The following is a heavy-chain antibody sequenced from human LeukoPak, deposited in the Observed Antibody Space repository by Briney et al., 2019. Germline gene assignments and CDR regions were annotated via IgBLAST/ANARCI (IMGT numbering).Heavy chain of an antibody. Sequence: SETLSLTCTVSGGSISSGDYYWNWIRQPPGKGLEWIGYIYYSGSTYYNPSLKSRVTISLDTSKTQFSLRLSSVTAADTAAYYCSRGLRGRSGYYFDSWGQGTLSPSPQ. CDR1: GGSISSGDYY. CDR2: IYYSGST. CDR3: SRGLRGRSGYYFDS. J-gene: IGHJ4*02. V-gene: IGHV4-30-4*01.